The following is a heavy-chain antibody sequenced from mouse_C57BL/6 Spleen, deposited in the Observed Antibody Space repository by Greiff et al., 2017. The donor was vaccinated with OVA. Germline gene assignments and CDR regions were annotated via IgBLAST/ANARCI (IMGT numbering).Heavy chain of an antibody. CDR1: GFTFSSYA. CDR2: ISSGGDYI. J-gene: IGHJ2*01. CDR3: TREGYVYYFDY. D-gene: IGHD2-10*02. V-gene: IGHV5-9-1*02. Sequence: EVNLVESGEGLVKPGGSLKLSCAASGFTFSSYAMSWVRQTPEKRLEWVAYISSGGDYIYYADTVKGRFTISRDNARNTLYLQMSSLKSEDTAMYYCTREGYVYYFDYWGQGTTLTVSS.